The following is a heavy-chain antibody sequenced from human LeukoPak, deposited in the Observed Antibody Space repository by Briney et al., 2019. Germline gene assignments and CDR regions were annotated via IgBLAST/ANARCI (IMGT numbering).Heavy chain of an antibody. V-gene: IGHV1-69*01. D-gene: IGHD3-10*01. CDR3: ARGDYASGSYYNENYFDY. Sequence: ASVKVSCKASGGTFNSYSITWVRQAPGQGLEWMGGTIPIFGTANYAQKFQGRVTITADESTSTAYMEVSSLRSEDTAVYYCARGDYASGSYYNENYFDYWGQGTLVTVSS. J-gene: IGHJ4*02. CDR1: GGTFNSYS. CDR2: TIPIFGTA.